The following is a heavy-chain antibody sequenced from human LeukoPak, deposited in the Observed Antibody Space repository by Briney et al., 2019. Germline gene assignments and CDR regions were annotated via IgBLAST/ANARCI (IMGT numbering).Heavy chain of an antibody. Sequence: GGSLRLSCAASGFTFSSYGMLWVRQAPGKGLEWVAFIRYDGSNKYYADSVKGRFTISRDNSKNTLYLQMNSLRAEDTAVYYCAKGGGITIFGVALGYYYYMDVWGKGTTVTVSS. CDR1: GFTFSSYG. V-gene: IGHV3-30*02. CDR2: IRYDGSNK. CDR3: AKGGGITIFGVALGYYYYMDV. D-gene: IGHD3-3*01. J-gene: IGHJ6*03.